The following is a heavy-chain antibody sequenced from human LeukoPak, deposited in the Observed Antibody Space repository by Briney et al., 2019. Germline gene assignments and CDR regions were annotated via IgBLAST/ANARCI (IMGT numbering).Heavy chain of an antibody. Sequence: GASVKVSCKASGYTFTGYYMHWVRQAPGQGLEWMGWINPNSGGTNYAQKFQGRVTVTRDTSISTAYMELSGLRSDDTAVYYCGTLLSNGPFDYWGQGSLVTVSS. V-gene: IGHV1-2*02. CDR3: GTLLSNGPFDY. CDR2: INPNSGGT. CDR1: GYTFTGYY. J-gene: IGHJ4*02.